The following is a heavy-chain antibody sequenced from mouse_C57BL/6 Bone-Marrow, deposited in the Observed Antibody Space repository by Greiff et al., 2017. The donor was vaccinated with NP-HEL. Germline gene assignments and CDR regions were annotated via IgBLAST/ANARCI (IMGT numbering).Heavy chain of an antibody. D-gene: IGHD1-1*01. Sequence: DVKLVESGGDLVKPGGSLKLSCAASGFTFSSYGMSWVRQTPDKRLEWVATISSGGSYTYYPDSVKGRFTISRDNAKNTLYLQMSSLKSEDTAMYYCARYYYCLFDYWGQGTTLTVSS. J-gene: IGHJ2*01. V-gene: IGHV5-6*02. CDR2: ISSGGSYT. CDR1: GFTFSSYG. CDR3: ARYYYCLFDY.